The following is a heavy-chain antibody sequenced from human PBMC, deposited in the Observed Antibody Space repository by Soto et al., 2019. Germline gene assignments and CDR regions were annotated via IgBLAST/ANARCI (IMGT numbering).Heavy chain of an antibody. CDR1: GFTFTSYW. CDR2: INSDGSST. Sequence: EVQLVEAGGGLVQPGGSLRLSCAASGFTFTSYWMHWVRQGPGKGLEWVSRINSDGSSTAYADSVKSRFTISRDNAKNTLYLQMNSLRDYDTAIYYCAKRELNSTGVLHCGQGTQVSVSS. D-gene: IGHD2-8*02. CDR3: AKRELNSTGVLH. J-gene: IGHJ4*02. V-gene: IGHV3-74*01.